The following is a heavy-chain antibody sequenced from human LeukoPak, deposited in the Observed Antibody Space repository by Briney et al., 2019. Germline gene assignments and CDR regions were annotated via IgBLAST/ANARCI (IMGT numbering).Heavy chain of an antibody. J-gene: IGHJ4*02. Sequence: GGSLRLSCAASGFTFSSYSMNWVRQAPGKGLEWVSSISSSSSYIYYADSVKGRFTISRDNAKNSLYLQMNSLRAEDTAVYYCARQRRYCSGDNCYQRTFDYWGQGTLVTVSS. CDR1: GFTFSSYS. CDR2: ISSSSSYI. V-gene: IGHV3-21*01. D-gene: IGHD2-15*01. CDR3: ARQRRYCSGDNCYQRTFDY.